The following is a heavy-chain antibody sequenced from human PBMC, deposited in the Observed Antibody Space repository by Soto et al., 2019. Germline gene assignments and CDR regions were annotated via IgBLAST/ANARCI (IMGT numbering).Heavy chain of an antibody. CDR2: INSDGSVS. D-gene: IGHD2-15*01. Sequence: EVKLVESGGGLVQPGGSLRLSCAASGFTFSNYWMYWVRQAPGQGLVWVSRINSDGSVSRYADSVKGRLTISRDNVKNNLYLQMNSLRVEDTAVYYCAREDCVGGSCYSLAGSFYYYMDVWGKGTTVTVFS. J-gene: IGHJ6*03. CDR3: AREDCVGGSCYSLAGSFYYYMDV. CDR1: GFTFSNYW. V-gene: IGHV3-74*01.